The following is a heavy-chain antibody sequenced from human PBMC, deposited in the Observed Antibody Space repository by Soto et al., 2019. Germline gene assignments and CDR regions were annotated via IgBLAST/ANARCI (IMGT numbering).Heavy chain of an antibody. J-gene: IGHJ4*02. Sequence: QVQLQESGPGLVKPSETLSLTCTVSGGSISSYYWSWIRQPPGKGLEWIGYINYSGNTKYNPSLKSRVTISVDTSKNQLSLRLISVTAADTAVYYCARDGSGYCSGGSCYAFDYWGQGTLVTVSS. CDR3: ARDGSGYCSGGSCYAFDY. CDR1: GGSISSYY. D-gene: IGHD2-15*01. V-gene: IGHV4-59*01. CDR2: INYSGNT.